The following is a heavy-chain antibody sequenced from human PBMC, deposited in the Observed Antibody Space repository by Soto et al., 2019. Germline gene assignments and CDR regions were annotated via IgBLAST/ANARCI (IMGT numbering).Heavy chain of an antibody. J-gene: IGHJ4*02. CDR2: ISGSGGST. CDR3: AKDAWESSGGSCPASTVPDY. V-gene: IGHV3-23*01. CDR1: GFTFSSYA. Sequence: GGSLRLSCAASGFTFSSYAMSWVRQAPGKGLEWVSAISGSGGSTYYADSVKGRFTISRDNSKNTLYLQMNSLRAEDTAVYYCAKDAWESSGGSCPASTVPDYWGQGTLVTVSS. D-gene: IGHD2-15*01.